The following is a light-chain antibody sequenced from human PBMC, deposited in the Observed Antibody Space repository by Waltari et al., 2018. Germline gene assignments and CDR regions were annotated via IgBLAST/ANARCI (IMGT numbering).Light chain of an antibody. Sequence: DIHMTQSPSSLSASVGDRVTIPCRASQSISSYLNWYQQKPGKAPKLLIYAASSLQSGVPSRFSGSGSGTDFTLTISSLQPEDFATYYCQQSYSTPWTFGQGTKVEIK. CDR3: QQSYSTPWT. CDR1: QSISSY. J-gene: IGKJ1*01. V-gene: IGKV1-39*01. CDR2: AAS.